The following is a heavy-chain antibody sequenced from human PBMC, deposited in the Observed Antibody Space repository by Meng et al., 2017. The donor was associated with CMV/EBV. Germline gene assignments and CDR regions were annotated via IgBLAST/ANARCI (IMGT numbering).Heavy chain of an antibody. CDR3: ARSRIQLWLHHYYYGMDV. D-gene: IGHD5-18*01. CDR1: GYTFTGYY. J-gene: IGHJ6*02. V-gene: IGHV1-2*02. CDR2: INLNSGGT. Sequence: ASVKVSCKASGYTFTGYYMHWVRQAPGQGLEWMGWINLNSGGTNYAQKFQGRVTMTRDTSISTAYMELSRLRSDDTAVYYCARSRIQLWLHHYYYGMDVWGQGTTVTVSS.